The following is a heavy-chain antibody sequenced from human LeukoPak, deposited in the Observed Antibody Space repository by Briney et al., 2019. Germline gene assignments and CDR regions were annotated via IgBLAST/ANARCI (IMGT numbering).Heavy chain of an antibody. J-gene: IGHJ4*02. Sequence: GGSLRLSCAASGFTFSNYAMAWVRQAPGKGLEWVSGIRGSGGTPYYADSVKGRFTVSRDNSKNTLYLQMNSLRAEDTAAYYCAKAVGYSGYQSFDYWGQGTLVTVSS. CDR2: IRGSGGTP. CDR1: GFTFSNYA. CDR3: AKAVGYSGYQSFDY. V-gene: IGHV3-23*01. D-gene: IGHD5-12*01.